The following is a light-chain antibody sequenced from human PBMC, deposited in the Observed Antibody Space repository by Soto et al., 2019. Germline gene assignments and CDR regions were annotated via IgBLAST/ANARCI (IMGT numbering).Light chain of an antibody. V-gene: IGLV1-44*01. CDR2: SNN. CDR1: SSNIGSNT. CDR3: ATWDDSLNGWV. J-gene: IGLJ3*02. Sequence: QSVLTQPPSASGTPGQRVTISCSGSSSNIGSNTVNWCQQLPGTAPKLLIYSNNQRPSGVPDRISGSKSGTSASLAISGFQAEDEADYYCATWDDSLNGWVFGGGTKLTVL.